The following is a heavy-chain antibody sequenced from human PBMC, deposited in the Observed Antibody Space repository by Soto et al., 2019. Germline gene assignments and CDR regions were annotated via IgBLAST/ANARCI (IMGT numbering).Heavy chain of an antibody. CDR1: GFTFSSYG. CDR2: ISYDGSNK. V-gene: IGHV3-30*18. D-gene: IGHD3-9*01. J-gene: IGHJ3*02. CDR3: AKDAGRYFDWLFIQDAFDI. Sequence: PGGSLRLSCAASGFTFSSYGMHWVRQAPGKGLEWVAVISYDGSNKYYADSVKGRSTISRDNSKNTLYLQMNSLRAEDTAVYYCAKDAGRYFDWLFIQDAFDIWGQGTMVTVSS.